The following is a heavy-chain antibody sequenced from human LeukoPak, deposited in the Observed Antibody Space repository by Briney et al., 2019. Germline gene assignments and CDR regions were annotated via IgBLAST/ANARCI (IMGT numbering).Heavy chain of an antibody. D-gene: IGHD3-22*01. CDR3: ARGGTYYYDSSGYWVAPFDY. J-gene: IGHJ4*02. CDR2: IIPIFGTA. CDR1: GGTFSSYA. V-gene: IGHV1-69*05. Sequence: ASVKVSCKASGGTFSSYAISWVRQAPGQGLEWMGGIIPIFGTANYAQKFQGRVTITTDESTSTAYMELSSLRSEDTAVYYCARGGTYYYDSSGYWVAPFDYWGQGTLVTVSS.